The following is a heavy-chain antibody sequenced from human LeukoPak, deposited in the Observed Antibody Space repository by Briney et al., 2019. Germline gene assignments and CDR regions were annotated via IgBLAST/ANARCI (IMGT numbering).Heavy chain of an antibody. CDR3: ARRRIVATIDY. CDR1: GGSISSSNYY. V-gene: IGHV4-39*01. D-gene: IGHD5-12*01. CDR2: IYYSGST. Sequence: SETLSLTCTVSGGSISSSNYYWGWIRQPPGKGLEWIGSIYYSGSTYYNPSLKSRVTISVDTSKNQFSLKLSSVTAADTAVYYCARRRIVATIDYWGQGTLVTVSS. J-gene: IGHJ4*02.